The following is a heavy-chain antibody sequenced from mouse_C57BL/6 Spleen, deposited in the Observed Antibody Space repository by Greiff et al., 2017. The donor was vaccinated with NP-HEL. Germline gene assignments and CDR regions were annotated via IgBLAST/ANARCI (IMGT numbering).Heavy chain of an antibody. CDR1: GYTFTDYE. V-gene: IGHV1-15*01. J-gene: IGHJ3*01. Sequence: QLQQSGAELVRPGASVTLSCKASGYTFTDYEMHWVKQTPVHGLEWIGAIDPETGGTAYNQKFKGKAILTADKSSSTAYMELRSLTSEDSAVYYCTRGELGGALAWLAYWGQGTLVTVSA. CDR3: TRGELGGALAWLAY. CDR2: IDPETGGT. D-gene: IGHD4-1*01.